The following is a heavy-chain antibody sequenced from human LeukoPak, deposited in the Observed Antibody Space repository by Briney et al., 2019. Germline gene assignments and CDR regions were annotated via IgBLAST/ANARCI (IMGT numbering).Heavy chain of an antibody. D-gene: IGHD6-6*01. Sequence: GGSLRLSCAVSGFTFSSYWMSWVRQAPGKGLEWLANTNRDGRETYYVDSVKGRFTISRDNAKNSLYLQMNSLGAEDTAVYYCTRDSDAVLKYYYDYWGQGTLVTVSS. J-gene: IGHJ4*02. CDR1: GFTFSSYW. V-gene: IGHV3-7*01. CDR3: TRDSDAVLKYYYDY. CDR2: TNRDGRET.